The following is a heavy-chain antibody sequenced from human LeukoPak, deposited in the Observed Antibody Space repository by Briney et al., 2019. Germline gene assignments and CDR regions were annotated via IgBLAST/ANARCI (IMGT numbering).Heavy chain of an antibody. J-gene: IGHJ4*02. CDR1: GGSISSYY. D-gene: IGHD3-10*01. CDR3: ASIDGRRGSFDY. CDR2: IYYSGST. Sequence: SETLSLTCTVSGGSISSYYWSWIRQPPGKGLEWIGYIYYSGSTNYNPSLKSRVTISVDTSKNQFPLKLSSVTAADTAVYYCASIDGRRGSFDYWGQGTLVTVSS. V-gene: IGHV4-59*01.